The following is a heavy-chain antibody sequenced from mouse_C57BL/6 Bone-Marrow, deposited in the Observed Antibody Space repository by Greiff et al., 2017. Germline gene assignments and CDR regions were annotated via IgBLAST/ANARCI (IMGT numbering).Heavy chain of an antibody. CDR3: ARDYYGSPYYFDY. D-gene: IGHD1-1*01. CDR1: GYTFTSYW. CDR2: IHPNSGST. V-gene: IGHV1-64*01. J-gene: IGHJ2*01. Sequence: QVQLQQPGAELVKPGASVKLSCKASGYTFTSYWMHWVKQRPGQGLEWIGMIHPNSGSTNYNENFKSKATLTVDKSSSTAYMQLSSLTSEDSAVYYCARDYYGSPYYFDYWGQGTTLTVSS.